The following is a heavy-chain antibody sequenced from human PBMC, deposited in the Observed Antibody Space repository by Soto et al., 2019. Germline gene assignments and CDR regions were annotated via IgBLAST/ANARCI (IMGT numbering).Heavy chain of an antibody. V-gene: IGHV4-4*07. Sequence: ETLSLTCTVSGGSISDYYWSWIRQPAGKGLEWIGRIYTSGSTNYNPSLKSRVTMSVDTSKNQFSLKLSSVTAADTAVYYCARDYSSNWYSDYWGQGTLVTVSS. D-gene: IGHD6-13*01. CDR3: ARDYSSNWYSDY. CDR2: IYTSGST. CDR1: GGSISDYY. J-gene: IGHJ4*02.